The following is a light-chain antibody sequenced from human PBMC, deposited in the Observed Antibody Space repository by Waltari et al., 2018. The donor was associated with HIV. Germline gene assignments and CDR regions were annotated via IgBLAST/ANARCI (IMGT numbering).Light chain of an antibody. J-gene: IGLJ3*02. Sequence: HSALTQPASVSGSPGQSITISCSGTVTDIDVYNFVSWYRQYPGLAPQLVLYGVSSRPSGVSLRFSGSKSGDTASLTISGLEAEDEAHYHCSSYTRNHSLVFGGGTKLTVL. CDR1: VTDIDVYNF. V-gene: IGLV2-14*01. CDR2: GVS. CDR3: SSYTRNHSLV.